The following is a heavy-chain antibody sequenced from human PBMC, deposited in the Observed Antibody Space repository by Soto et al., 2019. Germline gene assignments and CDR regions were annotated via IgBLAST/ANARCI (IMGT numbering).Heavy chain of an antibody. V-gene: IGHV4-30-2*01. CDR1: GGSISSGGYS. J-gene: IGHJ4*02. CDR2: IYHSGST. Sequence: PSETLSLTCAVSGGSISSGGYSWSWIRQPPGKGLEWIGYIYHSGSTYYNPSLKSRVTISVDRSKNQFSLKLSSVTAADTAVYYCARGGDYSRGYFDYWGQGTLVTVSS. CDR3: ARGGDYSRGYFDY. D-gene: IGHD4-17*01.